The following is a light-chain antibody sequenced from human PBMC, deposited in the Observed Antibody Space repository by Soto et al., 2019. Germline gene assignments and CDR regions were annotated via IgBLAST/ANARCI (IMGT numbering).Light chain of an antibody. CDR2: GAS. V-gene: IGKV1-5*01. Sequence: DIQMTQSPPTLSASVGDRVTITCRASQSIRHYLAWYQQMPGKAPKLLIYGASTLQSGVPSRFSGSGSGTELTLTISSLQPDDFGTYFCQPHKRYSKTFGQGTKVDIK. CDR1: QSIRHY. J-gene: IGKJ1*01. CDR3: QPHKRYSKT.